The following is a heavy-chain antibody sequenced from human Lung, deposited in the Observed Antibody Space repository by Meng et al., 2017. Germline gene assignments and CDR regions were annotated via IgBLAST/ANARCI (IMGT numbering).Heavy chain of an antibody. CDR2: IIPIFGTA. J-gene: IGHJ4*02. Sequence: QVQVVQSGAEGKKPGASVKFSCKASGGTFSSYAISWVRQAPGQGLEWMGGIIPIFGTANYAQKFQGRVTITADESTSTAYMELSSLRSEDTAVYYCARKGYSSSSGNDYWSQGTLVTVSS. CDR1: GGTFSSYA. V-gene: IGHV1-69*01. D-gene: IGHD6-6*01. CDR3: ARKGYSSSSGNDY.